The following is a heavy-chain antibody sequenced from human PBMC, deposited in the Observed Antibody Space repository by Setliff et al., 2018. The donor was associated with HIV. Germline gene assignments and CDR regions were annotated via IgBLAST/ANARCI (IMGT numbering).Heavy chain of an antibody. Sequence: GGSLRLSCAASGFTFTDHYMSWIRQAPAKGLEWVSYISSSSNTIYYAGSVKGRFTISRDNAKNSLYLQMNSLRAEDTAVYYCARGWFDSWGQGTLVTVSS. CDR2: ISSSSNTI. CDR1: GFTFTDHY. J-gene: IGHJ5*01. V-gene: IGHV3-11*04. CDR3: ARGWFDS.